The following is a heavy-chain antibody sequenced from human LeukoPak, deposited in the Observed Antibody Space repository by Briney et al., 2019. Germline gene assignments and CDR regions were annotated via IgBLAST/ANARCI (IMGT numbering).Heavy chain of an antibody. CDR2: MNPNSGNT. Sequence: ASVKVPCKASGYTFTSYDINWGRQATGQGLEWMGWMNPNSGNTGYAQKFQGRVTMTRNTSISTAYMELSSLRSEDTAVYYCARGYIAARPYYYYYMDVWGKGTTVTVSS. J-gene: IGHJ6*03. V-gene: IGHV1-8*01. CDR3: ARGYIAARPYYYYYMDV. D-gene: IGHD6-6*01. CDR1: GYTFTSYD.